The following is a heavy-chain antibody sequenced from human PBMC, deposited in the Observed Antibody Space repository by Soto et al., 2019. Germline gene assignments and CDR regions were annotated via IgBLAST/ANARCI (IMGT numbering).Heavy chain of an antibody. D-gene: IGHD4-4*01. CDR1: GGPIDSGDYY. V-gene: IGHV4-61*08. CDR3: AIAVIATPNYFDP. Sequence: QVQQQESGPSLVKPLETRSLTCTFSGGPIDSGDYYWSWIRPPQGTGLEWIGYVYYSGTTTYNPFLKIRVTVSLDKSKNQFSLKMNSVTSADTAVYYCAIAVIATPNYFDPWGPGTLVTVSS. CDR2: VYYSGTT. J-gene: IGHJ5*02.